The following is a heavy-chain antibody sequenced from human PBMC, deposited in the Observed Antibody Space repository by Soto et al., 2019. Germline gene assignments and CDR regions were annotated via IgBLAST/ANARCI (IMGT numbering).Heavy chain of an antibody. J-gene: IGHJ6*02. CDR2: IVAGSGDT. Sequence: QMQLVQSGPEEKKPGTSVKLSCKASGLTFSSSAVQWVRQSRGQRLEWIGWIVAGSGDTKYAQRFHERVTFSRDMSTDTAYMELSSLRSDDTGVYYCAARSDFRFYYSDMDVWGQGTTVTVSS. D-gene: IGHD3-3*01. CDR3: AARSDFRFYYSDMDV. V-gene: IGHV1-58*01. CDR1: GLTFSSSA.